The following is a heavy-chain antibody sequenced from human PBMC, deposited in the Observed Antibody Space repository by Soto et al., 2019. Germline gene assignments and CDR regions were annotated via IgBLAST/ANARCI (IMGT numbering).Heavy chain of an antibody. J-gene: IGHJ4*02. CDR2: LHTDGTTT. CDR3: ASPDVTTVTFFDY. V-gene: IGHV3-74*01. Sequence: EVQLVESGGGLVQPGGSLRLSCAASGFTFSSYWMHWGRQAPGKGLVWVSRLHTDGTTTTYADSVKGRFTVSRDNAKNTLYRQMNSLIAEDTALYYCASPDVTTVTFFDYWGQGTLVTVSS. D-gene: IGHD4-17*01. CDR1: GFTFSSYW.